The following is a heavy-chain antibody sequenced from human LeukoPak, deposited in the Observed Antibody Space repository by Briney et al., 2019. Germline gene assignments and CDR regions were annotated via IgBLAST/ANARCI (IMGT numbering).Heavy chain of an antibody. V-gene: IGHV3-74*01. CDR3: AKNGGPHGMDV. CDR2: INSDGSST. D-gene: IGHD3-16*01. J-gene: IGHJ6*02. Sequence: GGSLRLSCAASGFTFSGYWMHWVRQAPGKGLVWVSRINSDGSSTSYADSVKGRFTISRDNAKNTLHLQMNSLRVEDTAVYYCAKNGGPHGMDVWGQGTTVTVSS. CDR1: GFTFSGYW.